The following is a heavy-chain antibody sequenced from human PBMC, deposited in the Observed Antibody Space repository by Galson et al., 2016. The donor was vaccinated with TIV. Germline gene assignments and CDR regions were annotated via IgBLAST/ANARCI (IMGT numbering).Heavy chain of an antibody. D-gene: IGHD3-22*01. CDR2: IDPSDSDA. CDR1: GYSLTNYW. Sequence: QSGAEVKKPGESLRISCKASGYSLTNYWISWVRQMPGKGLEWVGRIDPSDSDANYSPSFQGHVTISADKSISTAYLQWSSLTASDTAMYYCARQGYYDSRGYYGSWGQGTLVTVSS. CDR3: ARQGYYDSRGYYGS. V-gene: IGHV5-10-1*01. J-gene: IGHJ5*02.